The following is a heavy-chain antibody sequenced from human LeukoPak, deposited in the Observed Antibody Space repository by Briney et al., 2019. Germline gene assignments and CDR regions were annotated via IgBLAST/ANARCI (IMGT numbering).Heavy chain of an antibody. J-gene: IGHJ5*02. CDR1: GGTFSSYA. V-gene: IGHV1-69*04. CDR3: ARGGGDIAAAGFDP. CDR2: IIPILGIA. D-gene: IGHD6-25*01. Sequence: ASVKVSCKASGGTFSSYAISWVRQAPGQGLEWMGRIIPILGIANYAQKFQGRVTITADKSTSTAYMELSSLRSEDTAVYYCARGGGDIAAAGFDPWGRGTLVTVSS.